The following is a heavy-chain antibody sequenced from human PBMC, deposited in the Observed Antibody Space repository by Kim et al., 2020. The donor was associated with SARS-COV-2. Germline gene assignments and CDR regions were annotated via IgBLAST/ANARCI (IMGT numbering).Heavy chain of an antibody. V-gene: IGHV4-4*02. Sequence: SETLSLTCGVSGGSINSNKWWGWVRQPPGKGLEWIGEIDHGGTTNYNPSLESRVTISVDKSKNQFSLKLTSMTAADKAVYYCARGRGPGRSSDWFDPWGQGTPVTVSS. CDR3: ARGRGPGRSSDWFDP. CDR1: GGSINSNKW. CDR2: IDHGGTT. D-gene: IGHD6-25*01. J-gene: IGHJ5*02.